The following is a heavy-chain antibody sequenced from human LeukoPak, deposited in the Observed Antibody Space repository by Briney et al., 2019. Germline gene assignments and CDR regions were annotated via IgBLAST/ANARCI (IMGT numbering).Heavy chain of an antibody. Sequence: SETLSLTCTVSGYSISTGYYWGWIRQPPGKGLEWIGEINHSGSTNYNPSLKSRVTISVDTSKNQFSLKLSSVTAADTAVYYCARGAPLWYWGQGTLVTVSS. D-gene: IGHD3-16*01. CDR1: GYSISTGYY. CDR3: ARGAPLWY. CDR2: INHSGST. V-gene: IGHV4-38-2*02. J-gene: IGHJ4*02.